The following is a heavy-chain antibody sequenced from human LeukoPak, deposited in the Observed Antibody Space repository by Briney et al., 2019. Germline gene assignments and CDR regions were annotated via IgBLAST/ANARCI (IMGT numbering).Heavy chain of an antibody. CDR3: ASLGYSYDDY. V-gene: IGHV4-39*01. D-gene: IGHD5-18*01. Sequence: SETLSLTCTVSGGSISSSSYYWGWIRQPPGKGLEWIGSIYYSGSTYYNPSLKSRVTISVGTSKNQFSLKLSSVTAADTAVYYCASLGYSYDDYWGQGTLVTVSS. CDR2: IYYSGST. J-gene: IGHJ4*02. CDR1: GGSISSSSYY.